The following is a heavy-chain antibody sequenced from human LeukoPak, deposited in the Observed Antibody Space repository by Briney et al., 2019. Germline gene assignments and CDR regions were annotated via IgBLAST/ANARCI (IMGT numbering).Heavy chain of an antibody. CDR2: IYSGGST. CDR3: ARAGPYYYYGMDV. D-gene: IGHD2-8*02. V-gene: IGHV3-66*01. CDR1: GFTVSSNY. Sequence: PGGSLRLSCAASGFTVSSNYMSWVRQAPGKGLEWVSVIYSGGSTYYADAAEGRFTISRDNSKNTLYLQMNSLRAEDTAVYYCARAGPYYYYGMDVWGQGTTVTVSS. J-gene: IGHJ6*02.